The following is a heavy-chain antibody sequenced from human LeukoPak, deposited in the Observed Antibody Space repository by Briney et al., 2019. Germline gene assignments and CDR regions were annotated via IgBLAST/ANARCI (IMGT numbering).Heavy chain of an antibody. D-gene: IGHD6-19*01. Sequence: GGSLRLSCAASGFTFSSQNMNWARQTPGKGLEWVAYISTSGDSTKYADSVEGRFTISRDNVENSLYLLMNSLRVDDTAVYYCVKNGWLDYWGQGIVVTVSS. J-gene: IGHJ4*02. CDR2: ISTSGDST. CDR1: GFTFSSQN. V-gene: IGHV3-21*01. CDR3: VKNGWLDY.